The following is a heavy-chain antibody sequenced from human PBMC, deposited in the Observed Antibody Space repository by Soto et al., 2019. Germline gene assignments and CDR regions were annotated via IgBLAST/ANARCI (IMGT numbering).Heavy chain of an antibody. CDR3: ARDRGYYYDSSGPDAFDI. D-gene: IGHD3-22*01. CDR1: GYTFTSYG. V-gene: IGHV1-18*01. CDR2: ISAYNGNT. J-gene: IGHJ3*02. Sequence: ASVKVSCKASGYTFTSYGISWVRQAPGQGLEWMGWISAYNGNTNYAQKLQGRVTMTTDTSTSTAYMELRSLRSDDTAVYYCARDRGYYYDSSGPDAFDIWGQGTMSPSPQ.